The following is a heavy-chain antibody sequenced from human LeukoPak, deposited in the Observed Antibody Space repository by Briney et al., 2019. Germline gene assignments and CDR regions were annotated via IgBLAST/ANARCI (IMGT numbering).Heavy chain of an antibody. Sequence: SVKVSCKASGGTFSSYTITWVRQAPGQGLEWMGGIIPIFGTANYAQKFQGRVTITADKSTSTAYMELSSLRSEDTAVYYCAFRGWYSSGRAGFDYWGQGTLVTVSS. D-gene: IGHD6-19*01. J-gene: IGHJ4*02. CDR1: GGTFSSYT. V-gene: IGHV1-69*06. CDR3: AFRGWYSSGRAGFDY. CDR2: IIPIFGTA.